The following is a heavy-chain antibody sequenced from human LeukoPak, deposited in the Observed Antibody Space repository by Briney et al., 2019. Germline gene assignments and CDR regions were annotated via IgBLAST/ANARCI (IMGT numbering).Heavy chain of an antibody. J-gene: IGHJ4*02. D-gene: IGHD3-22*01. V-gene: IGHV3-21*01. CDR2: ISSSSSYI. CDR1: GFTFSSYS. Sequence: AGSLRLSCAASGFTFSSYSMNWVRQAPGKGLEWVSSISSSSSYIYYADSVKGRFTISRDNAKNSLYLQMNSLRAEDTAVYYCARDLRYYDSRSDWGQGALVTVSS. CDR3: ARDLRYYDSRSD.